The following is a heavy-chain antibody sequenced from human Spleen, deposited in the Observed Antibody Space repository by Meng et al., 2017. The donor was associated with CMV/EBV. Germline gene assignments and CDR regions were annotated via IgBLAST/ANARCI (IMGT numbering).Heavy chain of an antibody. V-gene: IGHV4-31*02. Sequence: ITNDGYYWSWIRQHPGKGLEWIGYIYYNGNTYYNPSLKSRLTIGVDTSNNQFSLRLTSVTAADTAVYYCARAYYLDAGLYSTPLNFDYWGQGTLVTVSS. CDR2: IYYNGNT. CDR3: ARAYYLDAGLYSTPLNFDY. J-gene: IGHJ4*02. CDR1: ITNDGYY. D-gene: IGHD2-21*01.